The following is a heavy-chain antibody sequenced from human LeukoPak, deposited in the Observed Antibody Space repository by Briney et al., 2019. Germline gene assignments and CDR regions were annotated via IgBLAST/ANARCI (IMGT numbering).Heavy chain of an antibody. CDR3: ARRDIDYGWLDY. J-gene: IGHJ4*02. V-gene: IGHV3-74*01. CDR2: INTDGSST. CDR1: GFTFSSYW. Sequence: GGSLRLSCAASGFTFSSYWMHWVRQAPGKGLVWVSRINTDGSSTSYADSVKGRFTISRDNAKNTLYLQMNSLRAEDTAVYYCARRDIDYGWLDYWGQGTLVTVSS. D-gene: IGHD4/OR15-4a*01.